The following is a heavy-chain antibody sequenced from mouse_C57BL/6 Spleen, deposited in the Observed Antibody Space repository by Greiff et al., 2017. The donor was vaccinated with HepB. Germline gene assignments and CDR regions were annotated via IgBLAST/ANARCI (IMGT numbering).Heavy chain of an antibody. J-gene: IGHJ4*01. Sequence: VQLKESGPGLVKPSQSLSLTCSVTGYSITSGYYWNWIRQFPGNKLEWMGYISYDGSNNYNPSLKNRISITRDTSKNQFFLKLNSVTTEDTATYYCARDRMSRAYAMDYWGQGTSVTVSS. D-gene: IGHD2-10*02. CDR1: GYSITSGYY. V-gene: IGHV3-6*01. CDR3: ARDRMSRAYAMDY. CDR2: ISYDGSN.